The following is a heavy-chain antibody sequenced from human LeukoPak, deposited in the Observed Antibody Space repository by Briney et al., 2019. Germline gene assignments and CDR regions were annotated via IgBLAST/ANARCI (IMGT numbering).Heavy chain of an antibody. V-gene: IGHV6-1*01. Sequence: SQTLSLTCAISGDSVSSNSAAWNWIRQSPSRGLEWLGRTYYRSKWYNDYAVSVKSRITINPDTSKNQFSLQLNSVTPEDTAVYYCAREADIVVVPAAIISYYMDVWGKGTTVTVSS. CDR3: AREADIVVVPAAIISYYMDV. CDR1: GDSVSSNSAA. CDR2: TYYRSKWYN. D-gene: IGHD2-2*01. J-gene: IGHJ6*03.